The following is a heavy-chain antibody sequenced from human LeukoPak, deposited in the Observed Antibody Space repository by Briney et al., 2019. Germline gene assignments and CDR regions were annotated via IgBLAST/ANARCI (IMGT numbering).Heavy chain of an antibody. D-gene: IGHD1-26*01. CDR1: GYTFTGYY. CDR2: INPNSGGT. Sequence: ASVKVSCKASGYTFTGYYMRWVRQAPGQGLEWMGWINPNSGGTNYAQKFQGRVTMTRDTSISTAYMELSRLRSDDTAVYYCARRSLGATWSDYYYGMDVWGQGTTVTVSS. J-gene: IGHJ6*02. CDR3: ARRSLGATWSDYYYGMDV. V-gene: IGHV1-2*02.